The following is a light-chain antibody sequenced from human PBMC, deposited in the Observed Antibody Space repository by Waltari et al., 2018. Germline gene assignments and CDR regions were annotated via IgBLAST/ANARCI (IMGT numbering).Light chain of an antibody. Sequence: EIVLTQSPATLSLSPGERATLSCGASQSVSSSYVAWYQQQPGLAPRLLIYDASRRATGIPDRFSGSGSGTDCTLTISRLEPEDFAVYYCQQYGSSPWTFGQGTKVEIK. J-gene: IGKJ1*01. CDR1: QSVSSSY. CDR3: QQYGSSPWT. CDR2: DAS. V-gene: IGKV3D-20*01.